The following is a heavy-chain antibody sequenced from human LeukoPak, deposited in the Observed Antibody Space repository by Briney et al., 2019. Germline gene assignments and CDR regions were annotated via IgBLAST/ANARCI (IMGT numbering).Heavy chain of an antibody. CDR2: ISGNGGST. J-gene: IGHJ4*02. CDR1: GFTFSSYA. CDR3: AGGYIAADLDS. V-gene: IGHV3-23*01. Sequence: PGGSLRLSCAASGFTFSSYAMSWVRQAPGKGLEWVSTISGNGGSTYYADSVKGRFAISRDNSKNTLYLQMNSLRVEDTAIYYCAGGYIAADLDSWGQGTLLTVSS. D-gene: IGHD6-13*01.